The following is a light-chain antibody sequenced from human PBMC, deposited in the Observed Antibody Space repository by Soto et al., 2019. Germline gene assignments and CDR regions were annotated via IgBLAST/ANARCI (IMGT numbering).Light chain of an antibody. CDR3: QQSYSTPIT. J-gene: IGKJ5*01. CDR1: QSISNY. Sequence: DIQMTQSPSSLSASVGDRVTITCRASQSISNYFNWYQQKPGKAPKLLIYSASSLESGVPSRFSGSGSGTDLTLTITSLQPEDFATYYCQQSYSTPITFGQGTRLEIK. V-gene: IGKV1-39*01. CDR2: SAS.